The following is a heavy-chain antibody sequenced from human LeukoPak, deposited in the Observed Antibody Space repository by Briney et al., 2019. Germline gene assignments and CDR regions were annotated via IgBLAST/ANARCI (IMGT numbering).Heavy chain of an antibody. J-gene: IGHJ4*02. CDR2: ISGSGGST. V-gene: IGHV3-23*01. Sequence: SGGFLRLSCAASGFTFSSYAMSWVRQAPGKGLEWVSAISGSGGSTYYADSVKGRFTISRDNSKNTLYLQMNSLRAEDTAVYYCARDQGGLTSYGSSPLDYWGQGTPVTVSS. CDR1: GFTFSSYA. CDR3: ARDQGGLTSYGSSPLDY. D-gene: IGHD5-18*01.